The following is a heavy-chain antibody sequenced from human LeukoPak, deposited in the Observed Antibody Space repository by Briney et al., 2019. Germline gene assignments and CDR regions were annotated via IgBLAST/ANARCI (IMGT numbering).Heavy chain of an antibody. V-gene: IGHV4-34*01. CDR2: INHSGST. CDR3: ARASKWLVNDY. D-gene: IGHD6-19*01. J-gene: IGHJ4*02. CDR1: GGSFSGYY. Sequence: SETLSLTCAVYGGSFSGYYWSWIRQPPGKGLEWIGEINHSGSTNHNPSLKSRVTISVDTSKNQFSLKLSSVTAADTAVYYCARASKWLVNDYWGQGTLVTVSS.